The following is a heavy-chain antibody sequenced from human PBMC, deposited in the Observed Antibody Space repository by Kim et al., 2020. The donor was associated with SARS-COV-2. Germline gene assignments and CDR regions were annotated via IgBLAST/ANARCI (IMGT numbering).Heavy chain of an antibody. J-gene: IGHJ4*02. Sequence: GEKNYVDSVKGRFTISRDNAKNSVDLQMNSLRGDDTAIYYCARNYGGESGYWGQGTLVTVSS. CDR2: GEK. D-gene: IGHD3-10*01. V-gene: IGHV3-7*01. CDR3: ARNYGGESGY.